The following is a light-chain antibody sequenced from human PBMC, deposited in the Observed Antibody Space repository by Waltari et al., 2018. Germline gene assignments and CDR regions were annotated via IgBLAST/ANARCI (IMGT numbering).Light chain of an antibody. CDR3: GTWDNTLSAV. CDR1: TSNIGNNY. V-gene: IGLV1-51*02. Sequence: QSVLTQPPSVSAAPGQKVSISCSGSTSNIGNNYVSWYQQFPGEAPKVLIYGNDQRTPGIPDRFSGSKSGTSATLDITGLQTGDEAVYYCGTWDNTLSAVFGGGTKVTVL. J-gene: IGLJ2*01. CDR2: GND.